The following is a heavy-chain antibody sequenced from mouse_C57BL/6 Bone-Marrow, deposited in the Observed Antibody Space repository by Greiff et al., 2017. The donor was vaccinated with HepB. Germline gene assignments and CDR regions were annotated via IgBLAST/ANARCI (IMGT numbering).Heavy chain of an antibody. J-gene: IGHJ4*01. CDR2: IYPGSGNT. CDR1: GYTFTDYY. V-gene: IGHV1-76*01. CDR3: ARSSLAMDY. Sequence: VKLMESGAELVRPGASVKLSCKASGYTFTDYYINWVKQRPGQGLEWIARIYPGSGNTYYNEKFKGKATLTAEKSSSTAYMQLSSLTSEDSAVYFCARSSLAMDYWGQGTSVTVSS.